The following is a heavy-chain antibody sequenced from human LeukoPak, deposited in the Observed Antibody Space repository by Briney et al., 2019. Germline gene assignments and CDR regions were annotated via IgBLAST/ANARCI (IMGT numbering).Heavy chain of an antibody. V-gene: IGHV3-9*01. D-gene: IGHD6-19*01. CDR1: GFTFDDYA. CDR2: ISWNSGAK. Sequence: PGGSLRLSCAASGFTFDDYAMHWVRQPPGKGLEWVSGISWNSGAKAYADSVKGRFTISRDNAKNSLFLQMNSLRPEDTAFYYCAKNRYSSAFLGLFESWGQGTLVTVSS. J-gene: IGHJ1*01. CDR3: AKNRYSSAFLGLFES.